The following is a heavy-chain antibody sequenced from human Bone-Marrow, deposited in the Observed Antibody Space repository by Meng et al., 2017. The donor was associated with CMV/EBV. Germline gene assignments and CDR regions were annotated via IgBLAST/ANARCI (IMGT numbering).Heavy chain of an antibody. CDR3: ARGKLRCSGGSCYSNWFDP. J-gene: IGHJ5*02. CDR2: IYYSGST. D-gene: IGHD2-15*01. CDR1: GGSISSSSYY. V-gene: IGHV4-39*07. Sequence: SETLSLTCTVSGGSISSSSYYWGWIRQPPGKGLEWIGSIYYSGSTYYNPSLKSRVTISVDTSKNQFSLKLSSVTAADTAVYYCARGKLRCSGGSCYSNWFDPWGLGTLVTVSS.